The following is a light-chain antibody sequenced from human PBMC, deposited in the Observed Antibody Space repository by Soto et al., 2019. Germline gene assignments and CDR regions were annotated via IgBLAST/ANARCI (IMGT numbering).Light chain of an antibody. CDR2: WAS. V-gene: IGKV4-1*01. CDR1: QSVLYSPNNKNY. Sequence: DIVMTQSPDSLAVSLGERATINCKSSQSVLYSPNNKNYLAWYQQKPGQPPKLLIYWASTRESWVPDRFSGSGSGTDFTLTISSLQAEDVAVYYCQQYYDTLYTFGQGTKLEIK. CDR3: QQYYDTLYT. J-gene: IGKJ2*01.